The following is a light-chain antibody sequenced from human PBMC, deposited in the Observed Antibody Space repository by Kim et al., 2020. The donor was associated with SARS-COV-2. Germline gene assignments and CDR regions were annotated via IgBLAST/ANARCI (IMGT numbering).Light chain of an antibody. V-gene: IGKV1-8*01. J-gene: IGKJ4*01. CDR2: AAS. CDR1: QGISSY. CDR3: QQYNSYSPLT. Sequence: AIRMTQSPSSFSASPGDRVTVTCRASQGISSYLAWYQQKPGKAPKLLIYAASTLQSGVPSRFSGSGSGTDFTLPISCLQSEDFATYYCQQYNSYSPLTFGGGTKVDIK.